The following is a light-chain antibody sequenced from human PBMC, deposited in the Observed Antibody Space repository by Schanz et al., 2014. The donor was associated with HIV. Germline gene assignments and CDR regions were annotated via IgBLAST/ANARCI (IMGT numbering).Light chain of an antibody. Sequence: QSVLTQPASVSGSPGQSITISCTGTSSDVGNYVSWYQQHPGKAPKLMIYDVNYRPSGVSHRFSGSKSGNTASLTISGLQPEDEADYYCSSYTTSSTLVFGGGTKLTVL. J-gene: IGLJ2*01. V-gene: IGLV2-14*03. CDR1: SSDVGNY. CDR2: DVN. CDR3: SSYTTSSTLV.